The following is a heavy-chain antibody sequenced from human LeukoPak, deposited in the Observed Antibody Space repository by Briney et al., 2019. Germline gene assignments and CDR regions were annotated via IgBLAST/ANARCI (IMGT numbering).Heavy chain of an antibody. J-gene: IGHJ4*02. CDR2: IGGGGDVI. V-gene: IGHV3-21*05. CDR1: GFSLRSYS. CDR3: VRGGQGRDDYFDY. Sequence: PGGSLRLSCTASGFSLRSYSLNWVRQSPGTGLEGISYIGGGGDVIYYAESVRGRFTISRDNARNSVYLQVNSRRVEDTAVYYCVRGGQGRDDYFDYWGQGTLVTVSS.